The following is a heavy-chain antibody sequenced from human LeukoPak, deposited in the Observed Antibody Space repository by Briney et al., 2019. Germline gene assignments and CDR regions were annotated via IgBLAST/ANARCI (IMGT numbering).Heavy chain of an antibody. J-gene: IGHJ4*02. CDR2: IDPSDSYT. V-gene: IGHV5-10-1*01. Sequence: GESLKISCKGSGNSFTSYCISWVRQMPGKGLEWMGRIDPSDSYTNYSPSFRGHVTISADKSISTAYLQWSSLKASDTAMYYCARQIGDGSGSYHFDYWGQGTLVTVSS. CDR1: GNSFTSYC. CDR3: ARQIGDGSGSYHFDY. D-gene: IGHD3-10*01.